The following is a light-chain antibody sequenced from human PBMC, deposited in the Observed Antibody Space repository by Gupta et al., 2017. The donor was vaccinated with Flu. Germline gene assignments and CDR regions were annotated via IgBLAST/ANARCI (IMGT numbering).Light chain of an antibody. CDR1: QSISSY. V-gene: IGKV1-39*01. CDR2: AAS. J-gene: IGKJ4*02. Sequence: EIQMTQSPSPLSASVGDRVTITCRASQSISSYLKWYQQKPGKAPKLLIYAASSFHSGVPSRFSGSGFWTDVTLTISSLQPEDFATYYCQQIYSNRPLTFGGGTKVEI. CDR3: QQIYSNRPLT.